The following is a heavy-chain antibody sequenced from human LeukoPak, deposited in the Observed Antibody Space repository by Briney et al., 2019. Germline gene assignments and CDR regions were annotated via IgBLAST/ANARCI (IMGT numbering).Heavy chain of an antibody. CDR3: ATTYSSSWSPFDY. CDR1: GGSISSSSYY. D-gene: IGHD6-13*01. CDR2: IYYSGST. Sequence: PSETLSLTRTVSGGSISSSSYYWGWIRQPPGKGLEWIGSIYYSGSTYYNPSLKSRVTISVDTSKNQFSLKLSSVTAADTAVYYCATTYSSSWSPFDYWGQGTLVTVSS. J-gene: IGHJ4*02. V-gene: IGHV4-39*01.